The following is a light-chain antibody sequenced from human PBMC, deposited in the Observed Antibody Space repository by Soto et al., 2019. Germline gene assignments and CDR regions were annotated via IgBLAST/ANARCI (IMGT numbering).Light chain of an antibody. J-gene: IGKJ1*01. CDR1: QSVRSY. CDR3: QQYGSSGT. V-gene: IGKV3-11*01. Sequence: EFVLTQSPATLSLSPGERATLSCRASQSVRSYLAWYQQKPGQAPRLLIYDVYNRATGIPAGFSGSGSGTDFTLTISSLEPEDFAVYYCQQYGSSGTFGQGTKVEIK. CDR2: DVY.